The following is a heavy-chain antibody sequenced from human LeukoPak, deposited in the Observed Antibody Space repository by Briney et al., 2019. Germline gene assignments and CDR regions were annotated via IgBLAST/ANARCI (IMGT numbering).Heavy chain of an antibody. J-gene: IGHJ3*02. D-gene: IGHD4-23*01. CDR1: GFTFSDYY. V-gene: IGHV3-11*01. CDR3: ALPVGGGNSDDAFDI. CDR2: ISSSGSTI. Sequence: PGGSLRLSCAASGFTFSDYYMSWIRQAPGKGLEWVSYISSSGSTIYYADSVKGRFTISRDNAKNSLYLQMNSLRAEDTAVYYCALPVGGGNSDDAFDIWGQGTMVTVSS.